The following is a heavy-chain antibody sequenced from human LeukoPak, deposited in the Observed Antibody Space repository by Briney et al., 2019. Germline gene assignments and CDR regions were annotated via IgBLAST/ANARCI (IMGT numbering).Heavy chain of an antibody. D-gene: IGHD4-17*01. CDR3: AKEDYGDYTFDY. CDR1: GFTFVDYA. CDR2: ISWNSGSI. Sequence: GRSLRLSCAASGFTFVDYAMHWVRQGPGKGLEWVSGISWNSGSIGYADSVKGRFTISRDNAKNSLYLQMNSLRAEDTALYYCAKEDYGDYTFDYWGQGTLVTVSS. V-gene: IGHV3-9*01. J-gene: IGHJ4*02.